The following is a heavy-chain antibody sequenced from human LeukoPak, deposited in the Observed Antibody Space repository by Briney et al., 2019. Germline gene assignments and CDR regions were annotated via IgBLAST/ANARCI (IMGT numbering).Heavy chain of an antibody. D-gene: IGHD6-19*01. CDR3: ARDFPGIAVAGTLPDY. CDR2: INHSGST. Sequence: SETLSLTCAVYGGSFSGYYWSWIRQPPGKGLEWIGEINHSGSTNYNPSLKSRVTISVDTSKNQFSLKLSSVTAADTAVYYCARDFPGIAVAGTLPDYWGQGTLVTVSS. V-gene: IGHV4-34*01. CDR1: GGSFSGYY. J-gene: IGHJ4*02.